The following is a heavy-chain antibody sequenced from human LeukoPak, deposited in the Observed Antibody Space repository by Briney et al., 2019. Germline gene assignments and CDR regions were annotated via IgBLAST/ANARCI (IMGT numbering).Heavy chain of an antibody. Sequence: PGGSLRLSCAASGFTFSSYSMNWVRQAPGKGLEWVSSISSSSSYIYYADSMKGRFTISRDNAKNSLYLQMNSLRAEDTAVYYCARGDDYSDYWGQGTLVTVSS. J-gene: IGHJ4*02. CDR1: GFTFSSYS. V-gene: IGHV3-21*01. CDR2: ISSSSSYI. D-gene: IGHD3-16*01. CDR3: ARGDDYSDY.